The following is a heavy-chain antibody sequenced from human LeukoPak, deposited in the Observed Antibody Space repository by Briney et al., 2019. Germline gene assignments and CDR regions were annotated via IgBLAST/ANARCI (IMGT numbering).Heavy chain of an antibody. V-gene: IGHV1-2*02. Sequence: ASVNVSCKASGYTFTVYYMHWVRQAPGQGLEWMGWINPNSGGTNYAQKFQGRVTMTRDTSISTAYMELSRLRSDDTAVYYCAREYSYSYYFDYWGQGTLVTVSS. D-gene: IGHD5-18*01. CDR2: INPNSGGT. CDR1: GYTFTVYY. J-gene: IGHJ4*02. CDR3: AREYSYSYYFDY.